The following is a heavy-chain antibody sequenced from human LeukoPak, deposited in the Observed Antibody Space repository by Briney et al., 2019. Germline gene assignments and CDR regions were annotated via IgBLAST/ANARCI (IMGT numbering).Heavy chain of an antibody. Sequence: ASVKVSCKASGYTFTSYAIHWVRQAPGQRLEWMGWISAGNGNTKYSQNFQGRVTFISNTSASTAFMELSSLRSEDAAVYYCARDSGSGSNDYWGQGTLVTVSS. D-gene: IGHD1-26*01. CDR1: GYTFTSYA. CDR3: ARDSGSGSNDY. J-gene: IGHJ4*02. CDR2: ISAGNGNT. V-gene: IGHV1-3*01.